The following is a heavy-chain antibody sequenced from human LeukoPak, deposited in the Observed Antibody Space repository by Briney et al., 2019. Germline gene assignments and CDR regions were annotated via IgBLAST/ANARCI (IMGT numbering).Heavy chain of an antibody. D-gene: IGHD2-2*01. CDR1: GGTFSSYA. Sequence: SVKVSCKASGGTFSSYAISWVRQAPGQGLEWMGGIIPIFGTANYAQKFQGRVTITTDESTSTAYMELSSLRSEDTAVYYCARGGPYTYCSSTSCYAYWGQGTLVTVSS. V-gene: IGHV1-69*05. J-gene: IGHJ4*02. CDR3: ARGGPYTYCSSTSCYAY. CDR2: IIPIFGTA.